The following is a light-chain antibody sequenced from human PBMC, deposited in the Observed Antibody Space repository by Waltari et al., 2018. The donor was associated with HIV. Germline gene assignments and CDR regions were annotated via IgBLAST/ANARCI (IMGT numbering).Light chain of an antibody. CDR1: SFNIGRNY. J-gene: IGLJ2*01. Sequence: QSVVIQPPSASGTPGQRVTISCTGNSFNIGRNYVYWYQQVPGTAPKFLIYRNNQRPSGVPDRFSASKSGTSASLAISGLRSEDEANYYCATWDDSLSAVVFGGGTKLTVL. CDR3: ATWDDSLSAVV. CDR2: RNN. V-gene: IGLV1-47*01.